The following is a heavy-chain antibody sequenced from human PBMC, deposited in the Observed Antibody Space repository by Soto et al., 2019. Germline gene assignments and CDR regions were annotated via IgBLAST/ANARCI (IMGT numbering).Heavy chain of an antibody. D-gene: IGHD6-19*01. Sequence: GRLLRLSCAASGFTFSSYSMNWVRQAPGKGLEWVSSISGSSGSTYYADSVKGRFTISRDNSKNTLYLQMNSLRAEDTAVYYCAKDHNARVAVASIDYWGQGTLVTVSS. J-gene: IGHJ4*02. CDR3: AKDHNARVAVASIDY. CDR2: ISGSSGST. V-gene: IGHV3-23*01. CDR1: GFTFSSYS.